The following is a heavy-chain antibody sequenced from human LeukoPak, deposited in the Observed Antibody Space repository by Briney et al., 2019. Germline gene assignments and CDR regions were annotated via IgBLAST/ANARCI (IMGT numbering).Heavy chain of an antibody. CDR1: GGTFSSYA. Sequence: ASVKVSCKASGGTFSSYAISWVRQAPGQGLEWMGGIIPIFGTANYAQKFQGRVTITADESTSTAYMELSSLRSEGTAVYYCARGMKTVTTGLGDYWGQGTLVTVSS. J-gene: IGHJ4*02. D-gene: IGHD4-17*01. V-gene: IGHV1-69*13. CDR2: IIPIFGTA. CDR3: ARGMKTVTTGLGDY.